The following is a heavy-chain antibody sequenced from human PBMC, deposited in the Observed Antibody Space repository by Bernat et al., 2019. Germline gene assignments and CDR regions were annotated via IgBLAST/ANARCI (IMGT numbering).Heavy chain of an antibody. CDR1: GYSFTSYW. J-gene: IGHJ2*01. CDR2: IYPGDSDT. CDR3: ARRPSSSSWYFNWYFDL. V-gene: IGHV5-51*01. D-gene: IGHD6-13*01. Sequence: EVQLVQSGAEVKKPGESLKISCKGSGYSFTSYWIGWVRQMPGKGLEWMGIIYPGDSDTRYSPSLQGQVTISADKSISTAYLQWSSLKASDTAMYYCARRPSSSSWYFNWYFDLWGRGTLVTVSS.